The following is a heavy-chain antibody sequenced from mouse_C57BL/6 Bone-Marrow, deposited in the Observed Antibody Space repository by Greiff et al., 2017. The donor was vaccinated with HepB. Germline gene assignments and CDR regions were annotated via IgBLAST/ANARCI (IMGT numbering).Heavy chain of an antibody. Sequence: QVQLQQSGPELVKPGASVKISCKASGYAFSSSWMNWVKQRPGKGLEWIGRIYPGDGDTNYNGKFKGKATLTADKSSSTADLQLSSLTSEDSAVYFCARWGSPMDYWGQGTSVTVSS. V-gene: IGHV1-82*01. CDR3: ARWGSPMDY. CDR2: IYPGDGDT. J-gene: IGHJ4*01. CDR1: GYAFSSSW.